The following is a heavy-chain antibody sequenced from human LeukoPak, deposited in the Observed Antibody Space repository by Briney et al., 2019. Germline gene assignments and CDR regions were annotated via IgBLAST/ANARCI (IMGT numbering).Heavy chain of an antibody. CDR3: ARVVREYSSGGYYYYYYYMDV. V-gene: IGHV3-53*01. J-gene: IGHJ6*03. D-gene: IGHD6-19*01. CDR1: VFTVSSNY. CDR2: IYSGGST. Sequence: GGSLRLSCAASVFTVSSNYMSWVRQAPGKGLEWVSVIYSGGSTHYADSVKGRFTISRDNSKNTLYLQMNSLRAEDTAVYYCARVVREYSSGGYYYYYYYMDVWGKGTTVTISS.